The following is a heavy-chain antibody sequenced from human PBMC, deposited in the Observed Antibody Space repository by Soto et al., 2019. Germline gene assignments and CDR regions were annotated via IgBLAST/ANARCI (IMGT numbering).Heavy chain of an antibody. CDR3: AVPPRDGYPNYGMDV. Sequence: PGESLKISCKGSGYSFTSYWISWVRQMPGKGLEWMGRIDPRDSYTNYSPSFQGHVTISADKSINTAYLQWSSLKASDTAMYYCAVPPRDGYPNYGMDVWGQGTTVTVSS. D-gene: IGHD5-12*01. J-gene: IGHJ6*02. V-gene: IGHV5-10-1*01. CDR2: IDPRDSYT. CDR1: GYSFTSYW.